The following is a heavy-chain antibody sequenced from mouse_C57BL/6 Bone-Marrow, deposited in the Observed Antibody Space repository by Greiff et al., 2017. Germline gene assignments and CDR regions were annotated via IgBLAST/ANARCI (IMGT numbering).Heavy chain of an antibody. J-gene: IGHJ4*01. CDR3: ARGTYYSNFDAMDY. D-gene: IGHD2-5*01. Sequence: EVQLQESGGDLVKPGGSLKLSCAASGFTFSSYGMSWVRQTPDKRLEWVATISSGGSYTYYPDSVKGRFTISRDHAKNTLYLQMSSLKSEDTAMYYCARGTYYSNFDAMDYWGQGTSVTVSS. CDR2: ISSGGSYT. CDR1: GFTFSSYG. V-gene: IGHV5-6*01.